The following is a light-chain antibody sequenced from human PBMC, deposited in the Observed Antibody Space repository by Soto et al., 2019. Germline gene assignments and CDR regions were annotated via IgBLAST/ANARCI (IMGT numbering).Light chain of an antibody. CDR1: SSNIGAGYD. CDR2: GNS. J-gene: IGLJ2*01. CDR3: QSYDNSHVV. Sequence: QSVLTQPPSVSGAPGQRVTISCTRSSSNIGAGYDVHWYQQLPGTAPKLLIYGNSNRPSGVPDRFSGSKSGTSASLAITGLQAEDEADYYCQSYDNSHVVFGGGTQLTVL. V-gene: IGLV1-40*01.